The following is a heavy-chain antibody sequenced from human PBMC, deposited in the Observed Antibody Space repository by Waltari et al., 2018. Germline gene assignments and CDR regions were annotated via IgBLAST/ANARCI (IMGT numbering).Heavy chain of an antibody. D-gene: IGHD1-26*01. V-gene: IGHV4-59*01. CDR3: ARGNWWELLRPPAFDI. CDR2: IYYRGST. CDR1: GGPISSYY. J-gene: IGHJ3*02. Sequence: QVQLQESGPGLVKPSETLSLTCPVAGGPISSYYWTWIRQPPGKGLGWIGYIYYRGSTNYNPSLKSRVTISVDTSKNQFSLKLSSVTAADTAVYYCARGNWWELLRPPAFDIWGQGTMVTVSS.